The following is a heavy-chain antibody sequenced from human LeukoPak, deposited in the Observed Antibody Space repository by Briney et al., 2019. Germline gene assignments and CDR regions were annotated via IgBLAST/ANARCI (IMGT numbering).Heavy chain of an antibody. D-gene: IGHD3-22*01. CDR2: ISYDGSNK. CDR3: ARDRDYYDSSGPLEY. V-gene: IGHV3-30-3*01. CDR1: GFTFSSYA. J-gene: IGHJ4*02. Sequence: PGGSLRLSCAASGFTFSSYAMHWVRQAPGKGLEWVAVISYDGSNKYYADSVKGRFTISRDNSKNTLYLQMNSLRAEDTAVYYCARDRDYYDSSGPLEYWGQGTLVTVSS.